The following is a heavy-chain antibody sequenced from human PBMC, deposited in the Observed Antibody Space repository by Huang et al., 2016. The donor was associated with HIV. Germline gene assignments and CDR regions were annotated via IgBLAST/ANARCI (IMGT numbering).Heavy chain of an antibody. V-gene: IGHV1-8*03. CDR1: GFTFSNYD. Sequence: QVQLVQSGAEVKKPGASVKVSCKASGFTFSNYDFNWVRQASGQGLEWMGWMNPKSGNTGYAQKFQGRVTITRNTSITTAYMELRSLRSEDTAVYYCARARGYLYDSTGYYSRYYFDTWGQGTLVTVSS. D-gene: IGHD3-22*01. J-gene: IGHJ4*02. CDR3: ARARGYLYDSTGYYSRYYFDT. CDR2: MNPKSGNT.